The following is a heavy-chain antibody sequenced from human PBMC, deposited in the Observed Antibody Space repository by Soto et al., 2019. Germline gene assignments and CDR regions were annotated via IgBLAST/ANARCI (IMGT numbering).Heavy chain of an antibody. CDR1: GYIFTSYG. CDR2: ISAYNGNT. V-gene: IGHV1-18*01. CDR3: ASGILGYCSGGSCYSVNDAFDI. J-gene: IGHJ3*02. Sequence: ASVKVSCKASGYIFTSYGISWVRQAPGQGLEWMGWISAYNGNTNYAQKLQGRVTMTTDTSTSTAYMELRSLRSDDTAVYYCASGILGYCSGGSCYSVNDAFDIWGQGTMVT. D-gene: IGHD2-15*01.